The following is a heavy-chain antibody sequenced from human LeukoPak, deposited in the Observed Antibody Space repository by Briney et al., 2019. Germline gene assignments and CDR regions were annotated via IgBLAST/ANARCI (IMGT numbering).Heavy chain of an antibody. D-gene: IGHD2-21*01. Sequence: ASVKVSCKASGYTFTGYYMHWVRQSPGQGLEWMGWINPNSGGTNYAQKFQGRVTMTRDTSISTAYMELSRLRSDDTAVYYCARDLVEGMVIVYFQHWGQGTLVTVSS. J-gene: IGHJ1*01. V-gene: IGHV1-2*02. CDR3: ARDLVEGMVIVYFQH. CDR2: INPNSGGT. CDR1: GYTFTGYY.